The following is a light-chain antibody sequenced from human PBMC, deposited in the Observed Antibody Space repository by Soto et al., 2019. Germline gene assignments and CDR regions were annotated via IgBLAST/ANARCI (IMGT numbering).Light chain of an antibody. Sequence: QSVLTQPPSASGTPGQRVTISCSGSSSNIGSNYVYWYQQLPGTAPKLLIYRNNQRPSGVPDRFSGSKSDTSASLAISGLRSEDEADYYCATWDDGLSAVVFGGGTKLTVL. CDR3: ATWDDGLSAVV. J-gene: IGLJ2*01. CDR1: SSNIGSNY. V-gene: IGLV1-47*01. CDR2: RNN.